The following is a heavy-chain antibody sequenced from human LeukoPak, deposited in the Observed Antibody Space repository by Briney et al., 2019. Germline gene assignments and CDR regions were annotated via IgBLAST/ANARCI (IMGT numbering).Heavy chain of an antibody. V-gene: IGHV3-30*18. CDR2: ISYDGSRK. Sequence: PGRSLRLSCAASGFTFSSYGIHWVRQAPGKGLEWVAVISYDGSRKYYADSVKGRFTISRDNSKNTLYLQMSSLRAEDTAVYYCAKPYYYDRSGSGVNHFDYWGQGTLVTVSS. D-gene: IGHD3-22*01. CDR3: AKPYYYDRSGSGVNHFDY. J-gene: IGHJ4*02. CDR1: GFTFSSYG.